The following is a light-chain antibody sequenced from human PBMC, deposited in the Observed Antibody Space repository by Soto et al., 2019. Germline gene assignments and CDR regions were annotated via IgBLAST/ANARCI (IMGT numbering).Light chain of an antibody. V-gene: IGKV3-11*01. Sequence: ETVMTQSPATLSVSPGERATLSCRASQSLSNRLAWYQQKPGQAPRLLIYDASNRATGIPARFSGSGSGTDFTLTISSLEPEDFAVYYCQQRSNWPPITFGQGTRLEI. CDR1: QSLSNR. J-gene: IGKJ5*01. CDR3: QQRSNWPPIT. CDR2: DAS.